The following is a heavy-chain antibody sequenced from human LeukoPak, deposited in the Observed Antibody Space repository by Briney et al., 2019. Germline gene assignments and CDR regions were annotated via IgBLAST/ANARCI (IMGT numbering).Heavy chain of an antibody. CDR3: ARIATPYGSGSSDAFDI. Sequence: PGGSLRLSCAASGFTFSSYGMHWVRQAPGKGLEWVAVIWYDGSNKYYADSVKGRFTISRDNSKNTLYLQMNSLRAEDTAVYYCARIATPYGSGSSDAFDIWGQGTMVTVSS. CDR1: GFTFSSYG. J-gene: IGHJ3*02. D-gene: IGHD3-10*01. V-gene: IGHV3-33*01. CDR2: IWYDGSNK.